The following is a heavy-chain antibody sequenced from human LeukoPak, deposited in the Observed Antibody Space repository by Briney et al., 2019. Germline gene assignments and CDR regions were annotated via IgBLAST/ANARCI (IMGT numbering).Heavy chain of an antibody. CDR3: ASRPADTTWYGVFDY. J-gene: IGHJ4*02. D-gene: IGHD3-10*01. CDR1: GASIDSHY. Sequence: PSGTLSLTCSVSGASIDSHYWSWIRQSPGKGLEWIGYVFNGGSTNYNPSLNSRVTMSLDTSRAQFSLRLSSVTAADTAIYYCASRPADTTWYGVFDYWSQGTLVTVSS. CDR2: VFNGGST. V-gene: IGHV4-59*11.